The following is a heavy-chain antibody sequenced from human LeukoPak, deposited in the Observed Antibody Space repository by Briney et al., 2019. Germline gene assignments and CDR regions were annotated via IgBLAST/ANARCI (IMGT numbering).Heavy chain of an antibody. D-gene: IGHD6-6*01. CDR3: ARGMQLVHTDAFDI. CDR2: IIPIFGTA. J-gene: IGHJ3*02. CDR1: GGTFSSYA. V-gene: IGHV1-69*01. Sequence: SVKVSCKASGGTFSSYAISWVRQAPGQGLEWMGGIIPIFGTANYAQKFQGRVTITADESTSTAYMELSSLRSEDTAVYYCARGMQLVHTDAFDIWGQGTMVTVSS.